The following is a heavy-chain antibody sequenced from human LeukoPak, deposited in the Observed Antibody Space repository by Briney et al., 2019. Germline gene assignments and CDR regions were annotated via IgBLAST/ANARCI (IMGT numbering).Heavy chain of an antibody. CDR3: ANEGDYVAY. CDR2: NSGSGGST. V-gene: IGHV3-23*01. Sequence: GGSLRLSCAASGLTFSSYAMSWIRQAPGQGLEWVSSNSGSGGSTYYADSVKGRFTISRDNSKNTLYLQMNSVRAEDTAVYYCANEGDYVAYWGQGTLVTVSS. J-gene: IGHJ4*02. CDR1: GLTFSSYA.